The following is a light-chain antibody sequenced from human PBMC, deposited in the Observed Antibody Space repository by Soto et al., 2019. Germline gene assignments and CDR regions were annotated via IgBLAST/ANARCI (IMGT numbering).Light chain of an antibody. J-gene: IGKJ4*01. CDR1: GYVSSNY. CDR3: QQYVNSLS. CDR2: GAS. Sequence: EIVLTQSPGTLSLSPGQRATLSCRASGYVSSNYLAWYQQKPGQAPRLLIYGASSRVTGVPDRFSGSGSGTDFTLTITRLEPEDFAVYYCQQYVNSLSFGGGTKVEVK. V-gene: IGKV3-20*01.